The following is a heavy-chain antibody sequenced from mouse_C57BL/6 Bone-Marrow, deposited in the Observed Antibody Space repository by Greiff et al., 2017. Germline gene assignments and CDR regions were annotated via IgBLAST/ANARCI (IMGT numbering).Heavy chain of an antibody. D-gene: IGHD2-1*01. CDR2: LHPSDSDT. Sequence: QVQLQQPGAELVKPGASVKLSCKASGYTFTSYWMPWVKQRPGQGLEWIGRLHPSDSDTNYNQKFKGQATLTVDKSTSTAYMQLSSLTSEDSADYYCAIDYGNFDYWGQGTPLTVSA. V-gene: IGHV1-74*01. J-gene: IGHJ2*01. CDR3: AIDYGNFDY. CDR1: GYTFTSYW.